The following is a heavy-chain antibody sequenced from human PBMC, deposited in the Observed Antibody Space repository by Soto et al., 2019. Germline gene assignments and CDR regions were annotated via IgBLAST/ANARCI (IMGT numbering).Heavy chain of an antibody. CDR3: ARGTSIAVRAGP. Sequence: QVQLVQSGAEVKKPGASVKVSCKGSGFTFSNYGFNWVRQAPGQGLEWVGWVSAYNGYTKSAQNFQDRPIMTTDTSPNTAYMELRGLRPDETALYYCARGTSIAVRAGPWGQGTLVTVSS. V-gene: IGHV1-18*01. CDR2: VSAYNGYT. J-gene: IGHJ4*02. CDR1: GFTFSNYG. D-gene: IGHD3-3*02.